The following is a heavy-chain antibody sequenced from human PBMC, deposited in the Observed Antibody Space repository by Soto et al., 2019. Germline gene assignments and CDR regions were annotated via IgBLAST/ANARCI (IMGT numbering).Heavy chain of an antibody. CDR1: GYTFTSYY. V-gene: IGHV1-46*01. J-gene: IGHJ6*02. Sequence: ASVKVSCKASGYTFTSYYMPWVRQAPGQGLEWMGIINPSGGSTSYAQKFQGRVTMTRDTSTSTVYMELSSLRSEDTAVYYCARDSLYYDILTGYYSPYGMDVWGQGTTVTVSS. CDR3: ARDSLYYDILTGYYSPYGMDV. CDR2: INPSGGST. D-gene: IGHD3-9*01.